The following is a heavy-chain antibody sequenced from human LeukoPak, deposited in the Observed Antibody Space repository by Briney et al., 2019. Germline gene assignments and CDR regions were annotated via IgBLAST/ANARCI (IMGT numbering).Heavy chain of an antibody. J-gene: IGHJ4*02. Sequence: GGSLRLSCAASGFTFSTYAMSWVRQAPGKGLEWVSAISGNGGSTYYADSVKGRFTIFRDNSKNTLYLQMNSLRAEDTAVYYCAKGSYFGSGRYYFDYWGQGTLVTVSS. CDR2: ISGNGGST. D-gene: IGHD3-10*01. V-gene: IGHV3-23*01. CDR3: AKGSYFGSGRYYFDY. CDR1: GFTFSTYA.